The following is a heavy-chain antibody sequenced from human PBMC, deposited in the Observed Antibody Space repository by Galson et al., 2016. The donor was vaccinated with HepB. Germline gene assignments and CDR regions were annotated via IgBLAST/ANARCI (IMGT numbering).Heavy chain of an antibody. V-gene: IGHV3-30-3*01. CDR2: ISYDGRNK. CDR1: GFTFSTYT. CDR3: ARDRQFLVSADY. D-gene: IGHD6-19*01. J-gene: IGHJ4*02. Sequence: SLRLSCAASGFTFSTYTMYWVRQAPGKGLEWVAVISYDGRNKYQSDSVKGRFTISRDNSNNTLYLQMNSLRPEDTAVYFCARDRQFLVSADYWGQGTLVTVSS.